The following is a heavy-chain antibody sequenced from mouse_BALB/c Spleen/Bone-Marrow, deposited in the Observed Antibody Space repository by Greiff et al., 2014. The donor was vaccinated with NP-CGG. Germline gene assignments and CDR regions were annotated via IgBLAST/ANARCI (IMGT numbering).Heavy chain of an antibody. CDR2: INPSNGGT. Sequence: VQLVESGAELVKPGASVKLSCKASGYTFTSYWMHWVKLRPGQGFEWIGEINPSNGGTNYNEKFKRKGTLTVDKSSSTAYMQLSSLTSEDSAVYYCTYMGYYGSSYAMDYWGQGTSVTVSS. J-gene: IGHJ4*01. CDR1: GYTFTSYW. CDR3: TYMGYYGSSYAMDY. D-gene: IGHD1-1*01. V-gene: IGHV1S16*01.